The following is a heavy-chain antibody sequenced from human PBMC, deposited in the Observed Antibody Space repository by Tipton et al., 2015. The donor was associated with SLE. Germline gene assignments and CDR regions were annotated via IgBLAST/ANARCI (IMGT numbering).Heavy chain of an antibody. CDR1: GGSISSSSYY. Sequence: TLSLTCTVSGGSISSSSYYWGWIRQPPGKGLEWLGCIYYSGSTYYNPSLKSRVTISVDTSKNQFSLKLSSVTAADTAVYYCARDSGYYDSSGHMWSDAFDIWGQGTMVTVSS. D-gene: IGHD3-22*01. J-gene: IGHJ3*02. CDR3: ARDSGYYDSSGHMWSDAFDI. CDR2: IYYSGST. V-gene: IGHV4-39*07.